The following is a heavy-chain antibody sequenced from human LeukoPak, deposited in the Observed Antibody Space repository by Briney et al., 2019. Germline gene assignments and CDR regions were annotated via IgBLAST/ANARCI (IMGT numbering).Heavy chain of an antibody. J-gene: IGHJ4*02. CDR2: IYDSGST. V-gene: IGHV4-59*01. CDR3: ARGGGFGELFDY. Sequence: SETLSLTCTVSGGSISSYYWSWIRQPPGKGLEWIGYIYDSGSTDYNPSLKSRVTISVDTSKNQFSLKLTSVTVADTAVYYCARGGGFGELFDYWGQGTLVTVSS. D-gene: IGHD3-10*01. CDR1: GGSISSYY.